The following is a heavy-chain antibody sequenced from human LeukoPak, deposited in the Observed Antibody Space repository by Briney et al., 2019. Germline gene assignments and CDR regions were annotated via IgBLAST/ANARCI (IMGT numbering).Heavy chain of an antibody. CDR3: ARVSSSSSEGLVRYFDWYYYYYMDV. CDR1: GGSFSGYY. J-gene: IGHJ6*03. D-gene: IGHD3-9*01. CDR2: INHSGST. V-gene: IGHV4-34*01. Sequence: KPSETLSLTCAVYGGSFSGYYWSWIRQPPGKGREWSGEINHSGSTNYNPSLKSRVTISVDTSKNQFSLKLSSVTAADTAVYYCARVSSSSSEGLVRYFDWYYYYYMDVWGKGTPVTVSS.